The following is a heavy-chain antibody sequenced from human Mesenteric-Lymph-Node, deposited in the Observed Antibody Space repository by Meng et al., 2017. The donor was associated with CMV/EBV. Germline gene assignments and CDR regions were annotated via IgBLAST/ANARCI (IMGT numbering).Heavy chain of an antibody. CDR1: GFTFSDAW. CDR2: IWYDGSTQ. V-gene: IGHV3-30*02. Sequence: GESLKISCAASGFTFSDAWMNWVRQAPGKGLEWVAFIWYDGSTQYYRDSVKGRFTISRDNSKNTLYLQMNSLRVEDTSVYYCARARENFDYWGQGTLVTVSS. CDR3: ARARENFDY. J-gene: IGHJ4*02.